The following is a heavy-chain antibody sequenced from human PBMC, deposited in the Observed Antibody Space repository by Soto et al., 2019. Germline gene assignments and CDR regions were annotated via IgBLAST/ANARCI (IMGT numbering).Heavy chain of an antibody. CDR1: GFSFSSYA. CDR2: ISGSGGST. J-gene: IGHJ6*02. D-gene: IGHD3-16*01. CDR3: AKVLGDGYSYYYAMDV. Sequence: EVQLLESGGGLVQPGGSLRLSCAASGFSFSSYAMSWVRQAPGKGLEWVSLISGSGGSTYYADSVKGRFTISRDNSKNTLYLQMNSLRAEDTALYYCAKVLGDGYSYYYAMDVWGQGTTVTVSS. V-gene: IGHV3-23*01.